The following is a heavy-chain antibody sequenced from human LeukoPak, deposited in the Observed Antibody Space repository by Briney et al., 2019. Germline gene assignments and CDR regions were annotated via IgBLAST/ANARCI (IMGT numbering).Heavy chain of an antibody. J-gene: IGHJ4*02. Sequence: ASVKVSCKASGYTFIGYYIHWVRQAPGQGLEWMGWINPNSGGTNYAQKFQGRVTTTRDTSISTAYMELSRLISDDTAVYHCARAHCSSTNCYQFDYWGQGTLVTVSS. D-gene: IGHD2-2*01. CDR2: INPNSGGT. CDR3: ARAHCSSTNCYQFDY. V-gene: IGHV1-2*02. CDR1: GYTFIGYY.